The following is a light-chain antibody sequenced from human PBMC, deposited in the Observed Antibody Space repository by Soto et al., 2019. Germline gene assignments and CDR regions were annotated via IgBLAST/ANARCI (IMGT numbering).Light chain of an antibody. CDR2: DAS. CDR3: QLYSDPPT. CDR1: EGVGLK. Sequence: EIVMTQSPATLSVSPGERVTLSCRASEGVGLKLAWYQLKPGLPPRLLFYDASTRATGLPARFSGSGAGTKFTLSISSLQSEDFAPYYCQLYSDPPTSGQGPRVDIK. J-gene: IGKJ1*01. V-gene: IGKV3-15*01.